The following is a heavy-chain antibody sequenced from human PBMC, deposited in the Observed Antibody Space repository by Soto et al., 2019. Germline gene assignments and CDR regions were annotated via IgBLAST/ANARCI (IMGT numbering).Heavy chain of an antibody. Sequence: GGPIILSSASSGFNCGSYVRSWVSKTTGKGLEWVSSISGSGGGTYYTDSVKGRFTISRDNSKDTLYLQLNSLRAEDTAVYSCASGGYWVYYGMDVWGQGTAVTVSS. J-gene: IGHJ6*02. CDR1: GFNCGSYV. V-gene: IGHV3-23*01. CDR2: ISGSGGGT. D-gene: IGHD3-22*01. CDR3: ASGGYWVYYGMDV.